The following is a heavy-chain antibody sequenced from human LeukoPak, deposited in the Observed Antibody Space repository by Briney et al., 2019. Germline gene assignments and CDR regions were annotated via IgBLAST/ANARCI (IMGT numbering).Heavy chain of an antibody. J-gene: IGHJ4*02. CDR2: IYTSGST. Sequence: PSETLSLTCTVSGGSISSYYCHWIRQPAGKGLECIGRIYTSGSTNYSPSLKSRVTISVDTSKNQFSLKLSSVTAADTAVYYCARAQSWLGYVFDYWGQGTLITVSS. CDR3: ARAQSWLGYVFDY. V-gene: IGHV4-4*07. CDR1: GGSISSYY. D-gene: IGHD5-24*01.